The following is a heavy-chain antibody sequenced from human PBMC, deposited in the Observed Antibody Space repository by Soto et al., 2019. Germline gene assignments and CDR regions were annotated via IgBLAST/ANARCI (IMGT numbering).Heavy chain of an antibody. Sequence: GASVKVSCKASGYTFTGYYMHWVRQAPGQGLEWMGWINPNSGGTNYAQKFQGWVTMTRDTSISTAYMELSRLRSDDTAVYYCARGSLDYGGPFYGMDVWGQGTTVTVSS. CDR3: ARGSLDYGGPFYGMDV. CDR1: GYTFTGYY. D-gene: IGHD4-17*01. V-gene: IGHV1-2*04. J-gene: IGHJ6*02. CDR2: INPNSGGT.